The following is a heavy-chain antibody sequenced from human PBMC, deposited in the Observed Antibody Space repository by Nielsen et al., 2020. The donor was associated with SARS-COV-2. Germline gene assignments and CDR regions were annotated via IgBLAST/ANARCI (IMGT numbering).Heavy chain of an antibody. V-gene: IGHV3-11*05. CDR3: ARERRGGYDILTHGAFDI. Sequence: GESLKISCAASGFTFSDYYMSWIRQAPGKGLEWVSYISSSSSYTNYADSVKGRFTISRDNAKNSLYLQMNSLRAEGTAVYYCARERRGGYDILTHGAFDIWGQGTMVTVSS. D-gene: IGHD3-9*01. CDR2: ISSSSSYT. CDR1: GFTFSDYY. J-gene: IGHJ3*02.